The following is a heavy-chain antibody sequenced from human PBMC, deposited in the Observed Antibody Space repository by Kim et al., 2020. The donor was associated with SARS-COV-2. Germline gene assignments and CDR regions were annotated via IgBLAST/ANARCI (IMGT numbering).Heavy chain of an antibody. J-gene: IGHJ4*02. V-gene: IGHV3-7*01. CDR2: IKPDGSAR. CDR3: ATLSAGTGSDY. Sequence: GGSLRLSCAASGFSFSSYWVNWVRQTPGKGLELVANIKPDGSARYHVDSVKGRFTISRDNAKKTAYLQMNSLRAEDTAVYYWATLSAGTGSDYLGQGTLATVYS. D-gene: IGHD6-13*01. CDR1: GFSFSSYW.